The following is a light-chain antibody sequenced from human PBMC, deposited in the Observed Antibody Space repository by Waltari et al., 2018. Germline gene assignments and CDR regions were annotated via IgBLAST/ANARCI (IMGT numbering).Light chain of an antibody. V-gene: IGLV2-14*01. Sequence: QSALTQPASVSGSPGQSITISCTGTSSDVGGYNYVSWYQQHPGKAPKFMIFDVTIRPSGVSIRFSGSKSGYTASLTISGLQAEDEADYYCTSYTSSSTLVVFGGGTRLTVL. J-gene: IGLJ2*01. CDR2: DVT. CDR3: TSYTSSSTLVV. CDR1: SSDVGGYNY.